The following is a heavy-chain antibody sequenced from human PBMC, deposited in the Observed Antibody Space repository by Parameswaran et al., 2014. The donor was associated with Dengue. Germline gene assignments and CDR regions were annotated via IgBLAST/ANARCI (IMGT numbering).Heavy chain of an antibody. D-gene: IGHD2-2*01. CDR3: ARGPRYCSSTSCHFDY. Sequence: WVRQAPGQGLEWMGWISAYNGNTNYAQKLQGRVTMTTDTSTSTAYMELRSLRSDDTAVYYCARGPRYCSSTSCHFDYWGQGTLVTVSS. CDR2: ISAYNGNT. J-gene: IGHJ4*02. V-gene: IGHV1-18*01.